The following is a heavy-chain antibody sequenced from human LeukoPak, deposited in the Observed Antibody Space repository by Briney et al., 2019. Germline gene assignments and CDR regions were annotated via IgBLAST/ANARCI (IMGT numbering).Heavy chain of an antibody. CDR2: ISVYNGNT. CDR3: ARDWWGHHFGSGSPGGY. V-gene: IGHV1-18*04. CDR1: GYTFTTYG. Sequence: ASVKVPCKASGYTFTTYGITWMRQAPGPGLEWMGWISVYNGNTNYAQNLQGRVTMTAVTSTSTAYMELRSLRSDDTAVYYCARDWWGHHFGSGSPGGYWGQGTLVTVSS. D-gene: IGHD3-10*01. J-gene: IGHJ4*02.